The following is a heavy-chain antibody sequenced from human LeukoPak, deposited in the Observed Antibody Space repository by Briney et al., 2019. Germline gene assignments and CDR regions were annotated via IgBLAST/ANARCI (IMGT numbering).Heavy chain of an antibody. CDR2: INPNSGDT. Sequence: ASVKVSCKASGHTFTDQYLHWVRQAPGQGLEWMGWINPNSGDTNYAQKFQGRVTVTRDTSISTAYMELNRLRSDDTAVYYCARGTYYDFWSGLDYWGQGTLVTVSS. D-gene: IGHD3-3*01. J-gene: IGHJ4*02. V-gene: IGHV1-2*02. CDR1: GHTFTDQY. CDR3: ARGTYYDFWSGLDY.